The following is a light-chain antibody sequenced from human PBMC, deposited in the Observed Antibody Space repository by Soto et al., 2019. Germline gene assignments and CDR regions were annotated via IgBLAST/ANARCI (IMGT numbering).Light chain of an antibody. J-gene: IGKJ3*01. Sequence: DIQMTQSPSSVSAFVGDRVTITCRASQDISSWVAWYQQKPGKAPKILIYAASTLQCGVPSRFSGSGSGTEFTLTIRSLQPEDVATDFCQQASSFPPGFGPGTKVDIK. V-gene: IGKV1D-12*01. CDR2: AAS. CDR1: QDISSW. CDR3: QQASSFPPG.